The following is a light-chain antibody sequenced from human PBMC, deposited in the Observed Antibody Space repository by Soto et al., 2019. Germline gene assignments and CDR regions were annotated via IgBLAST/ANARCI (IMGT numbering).Light chain of an antibody. CDR2: GAS. Sequence: EIVLTQSPGTLSLSPGERATLSCRASQSFSSRYLAWYQQKPGQAPRLLIYGASSRATGIPDRFSCSGSGTDFTLTISRLEPEDFAVYYCQQYGSLPPNTFGQGTKLEIK. CDR3: QQYGSLPPNT. CDR1: QSFSSRY. J-gene: IGKJ2*01. V-gene: IGKV3-20*01.